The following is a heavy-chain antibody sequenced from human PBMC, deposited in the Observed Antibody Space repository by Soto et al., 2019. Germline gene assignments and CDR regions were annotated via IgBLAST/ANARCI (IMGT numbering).Heavy chain of an antibody. CDR3: ARQVPAAIRLGWFDP. D-gene: IGHD2-2*02. CDR1: GGSISRSTYY. J-gene: IGHJ5*02. CDR2: IYYSGST. Sequence: SETLSLTCTVSGGSISRSTYYWGWIRQPPGKGLEWIGGIYYSGSTYYRPSLKSRVTISVDTSKNQFSLKLSSVTAADTAVYYCARQVPAAIRLGWFDPWGQGTLVTVSS. V-gene: IGHV4-39*01.